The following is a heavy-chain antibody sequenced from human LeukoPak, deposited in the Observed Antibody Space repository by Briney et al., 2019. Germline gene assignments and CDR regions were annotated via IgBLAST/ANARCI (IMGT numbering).Heavy chain of an antibody. CDR2: FFPGDSDT. Sequence: GESLKISCKGYGYSFSDYWIGWVRQMPGKGLEWTGIFFPGDSDTKYSPSFQGQVTISVDKSLSTAYLQWTSLRASDTAIYYCARHGLGGCSGGRCFTSFHYYGMDVWGQGTTVTVSS. V-gene: IGHV5-51*01. CDR3: ARHGLGGCSGGRCFTSFHYYGMDV. CDR1: GYSFSDYW. J-gene: IGHJ6*02. D-gene: IGHD2-15*01.